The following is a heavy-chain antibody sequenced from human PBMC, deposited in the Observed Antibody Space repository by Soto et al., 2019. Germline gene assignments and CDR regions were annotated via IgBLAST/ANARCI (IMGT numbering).Heavy chain of an antibody. D-gene: IGHD2-2*01. J-gene: IGHJ4*02. CDR2: IIPIFGTA. CDR3: ARGAQYCSSTSCYLFDY. Sequence: QVQLVQSGAEVKKPGSSVKVSCKASGGTFSSYAISWVRQAPGQGLGWMGGIIPIFGTANYAQKFQGRVTITADKSTSTAYMELSSLRSEDTAVYYCARGAQYCSSTSCYLFDYWGQGTLVTVSS. V-gene: IGHV1-69*06. CDR1: GGTFSSYA.